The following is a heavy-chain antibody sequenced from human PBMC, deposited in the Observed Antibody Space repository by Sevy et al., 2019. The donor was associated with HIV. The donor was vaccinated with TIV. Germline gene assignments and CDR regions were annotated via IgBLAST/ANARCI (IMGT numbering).Heavy chain of an antibody. J-gene: IGHJ5*02. V-gene: IGHV3-48*03. CDR3: APGSLS. Sequence: GGSLRLSCAASGFTFSNYWMSWVRQAPGKGLEWVSYISTSGDTIYYADSVEGRFTISRDNAKNSLYLQMSSLRVEDTAIYYCAPGSLSWGQGTLVTVSS. D-gene: IGHD3-10*01. CDR1: GFTFSNYW. CDR2: ISTSGDTI.